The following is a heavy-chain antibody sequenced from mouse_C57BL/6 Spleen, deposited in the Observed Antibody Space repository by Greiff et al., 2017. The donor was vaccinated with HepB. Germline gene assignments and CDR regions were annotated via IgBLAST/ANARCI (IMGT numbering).Heavy chain of an antibody. Sequence: QVQLQQPGAELVKPGASVKLSCKASGYTFTSYWMQWVKQRPGQGLEWIGMIHPNSGSTNYNEKFKSKATLTVDKSSSTAYMQLSSLTSEDSAVYYCARSGLYGSSYIFAYWGQGTLVTVSA. D-gene: IGHD1-1*01. CDR2: IHPNSGST. CDR3: ARSGLYGSSYIFAY. J-gene: IGHJ3*01. V-gene: IGHV1-64*01. CDR1: GYTFTSYW.